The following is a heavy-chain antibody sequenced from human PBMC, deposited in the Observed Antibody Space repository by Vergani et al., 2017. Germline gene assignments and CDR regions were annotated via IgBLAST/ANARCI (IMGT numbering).Heavy chain of an antibody. CDR3: AKDRGVAGSHAFDI. CDR1: GFTFDDYA. Sequence: EVQLVESGGGLVQPGRSLRLSCAASGFTFDDYAMHWVRQAPGKGLEWVSGISWNSGSIGYADSVKGRFTISRDNAKNSLYLQMNSLRAEDTALYYCAKDRGVAGSHAFDIWGQGTMATVSS. V-gene: IGHV3-9*01. J-gene: IGHJ3*02. CDR2: ISWNSGSI. D-gene: IGHD6-19*01.